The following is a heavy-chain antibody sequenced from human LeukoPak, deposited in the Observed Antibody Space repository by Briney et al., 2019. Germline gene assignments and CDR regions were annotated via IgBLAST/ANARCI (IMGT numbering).Heavy chain of an antibody. CDR1: GFTFTSSA. Sequence: SVKVSCKASGFTFTSSAMQWVRQARGQRLEWIGWIIVGSGSTNYAQKFQERVTITRDMSTSTAYMELSSLRSEDTAVYYCAAGPTRRRVINCPSIDYWGQGTLVTVSS. CDR2: IIVGSGST. D-gene: IGHD3-10*01. V-gene: IGHV1-58*02. CDR3: AAGPTRRRVINCPSIDY. J-gene: IGHJ4*02.